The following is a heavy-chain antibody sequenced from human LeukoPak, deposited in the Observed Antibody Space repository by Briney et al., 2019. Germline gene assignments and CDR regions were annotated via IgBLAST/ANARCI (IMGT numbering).Heavy chain of an antibody. Sequence: GGSLRLSCAASGFTFSSYAMSWVRQAPGKGLEWVSAISGSGGSTYYADSVKGRFTISRDNSKNTLYLQMNSQRAEDRAVYYCAKGNVLLWFGEFDYWGQGTLVTVSS. CDR3: AKGNVLLWFGEFDY. J-gene: IGHJ4*02. V-gene: IGHV3-23*01. CDR2: ISGSGGST. CDR1: GFTFSSYA. D-gene: IGHD3-10*01.